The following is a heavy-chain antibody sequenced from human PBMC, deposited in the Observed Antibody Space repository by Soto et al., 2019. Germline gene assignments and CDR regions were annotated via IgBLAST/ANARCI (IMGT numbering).Heavy chain of an antibody. CDR3: AHSWGYEDY. J-gene: IGHJ4*02. D-gene: IGHD3-16*01. Sequence: QITLKESGPTLVKPTQTLTLTCTFSGFSLSSSGVGVGWIRQPPGKALEWLALIYWDDDKRYSPSLKSRLTXHKDTSKHQVVLTLTNMDPVDTAPYYCAHSWGYEDYWGQGTLVTVSS. V-gene: IGHV2-5*02. CDR1: GFSLSSSGVG. CDR2: IYWDDDK.